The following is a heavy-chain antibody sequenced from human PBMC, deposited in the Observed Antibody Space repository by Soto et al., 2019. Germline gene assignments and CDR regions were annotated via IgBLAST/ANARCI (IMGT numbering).Heavy chain of an antibody. V-gene: IGHV2-5*02. Sequence: QITLKESGPTLVKPTQTLTLTCTFSGFSFISSGVGVGWIRQPPGRALEWLALIYWDEDKRYSPSLKGRLTFTKDTSTNEVVLTMTNVDPEDTGTYYCAHKGGRGAGMDVWGQGTTVTVS. CDR1: GFSFISSGVG. CDR2: IYWDEDK. CDR3: AHKGGRGAGMDV. J-gene: IGHJ6*02. D-gene: IGHD2-15*01.